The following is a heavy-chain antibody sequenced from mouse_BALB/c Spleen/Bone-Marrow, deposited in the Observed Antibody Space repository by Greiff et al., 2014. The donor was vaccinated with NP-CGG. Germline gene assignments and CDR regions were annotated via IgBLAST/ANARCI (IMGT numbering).Heavy chain of an antibody. J-gene: IGHJ4*01. V-gene: IGHV5-9-2*01. CDR3: ARQNGNYGYYYAMDY. CDR1: GFTFSSYG. Sequence: DVQLVESGGGLVKPGGSLKLSCAASGFTFSSYGMSWVRQTPEKRLEWVATISGGGSYTYYPDSVKGRFTISRDNAKNNLYLQMSSLRSEDTALYYCARQNGNYGYYYAMDYWGQGTSVTVPS. D-gene: IGHD2-1*01. CDR2: ISGGGSYT.